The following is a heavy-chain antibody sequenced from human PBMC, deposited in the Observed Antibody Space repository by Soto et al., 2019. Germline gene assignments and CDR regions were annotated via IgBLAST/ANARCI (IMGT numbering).Heavy chain of an antibody. Sequence: ASVKVSCKASGYTFTSYAMHWVRQAPGQRLEWMGWINAGNGNTKYSQKFQGRVTITRDTSTNTVYMELSSLRSEDTAVYYCARDREGYYDSSGFDPWGQGTLVTVSS. V-gene: IGHV1-3*01. CDR2: INAGNGNT. D-gene: IGHD3-22*01. CDR3: ARDREGYYDSSGFDP. CDR1: GYTFTSYA. J-gene: IGHJ5*02.